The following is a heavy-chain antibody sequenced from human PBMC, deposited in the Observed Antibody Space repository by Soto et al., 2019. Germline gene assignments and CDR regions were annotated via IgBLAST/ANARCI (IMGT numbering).Heavy chain of an antibody. J-gene: IGHJ4*02. CDR1: GFTFSSYA. CDR3: AKAQMGIAVASTLRYYFDY. D-gene: IGHD6-19*01. CDR2: ISGSGGST. V-gene: IGHV3-23*01. Sequence: PGGSLRLSCAASGFTFSSYAMSWVRQAPGKGLEWVSAISGSGGSTYYADSVKGRFTISRDNSKNTLYLQMNSLRAEDTAVYYCAKAQMGIAVASTLRYYFDYWGQGTLVTVSS.